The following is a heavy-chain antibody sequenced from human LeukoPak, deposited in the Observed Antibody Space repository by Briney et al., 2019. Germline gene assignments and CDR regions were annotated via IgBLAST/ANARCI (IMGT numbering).Heavy chain of an antibody. Sequence: SETLSLTCAVYGGSFSGYYWSWIRQPPGKGLEWIGEINHSVSTNYNPSLMSRVTISVGTSKNQFSLRLSSVTPADTAVYYCAILAPEPLDYWGQGTLVTVSS. CDR1: GGSFSGYY. V-gene: IGHV4-34*01. CDR3: AILAPEPLDY. CDR2: INHSVST. D-gene: IGHD1-14*01. J-gene: IGHJ4*02.